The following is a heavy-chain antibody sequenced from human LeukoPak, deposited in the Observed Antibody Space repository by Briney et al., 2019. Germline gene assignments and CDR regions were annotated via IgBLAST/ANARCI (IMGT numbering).Heavy chain of an antibody. V-gene: IGHV4-38-2*02. Sequence: SETLSLTCTVSGYSISSGYYWGWIRQPPGKGLEWIGSIYHSGSTYYNPSLKSRVTISVDTSKNQFSLKLSSVTAADTAVYYCARAKTAPYYDSSGYYSVVDWFDPWGQGTLATVSS. CDR2: IYHSGST. D-gene: IGHD3-22*01. J-gene: IGHJ5*02. CDR1: GYSISSGYY. CDR3: ARAKTAPYYDSSGYYSVVDWFDP.